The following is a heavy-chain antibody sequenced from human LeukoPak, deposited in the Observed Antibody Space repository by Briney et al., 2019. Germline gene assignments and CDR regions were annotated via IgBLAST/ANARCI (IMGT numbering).Heavy chain of an antibody. V-gene: IGHV1-2*02. Sequence: ASLCVSFKASGYTFTGYYMHWVRQAPGQGLELLGWINRNSGGTNYAQKFQGRVTMTRDTSISTAYMELSRLRSDDTAVYYCARGYDSSAYYYYFIDYWGQGTLVTVSS. CDR3: ARGYDSSAYYYYFIDY. CDR1: GYTFTGYY. CDR2: INRNSGGT. D-gene: IGHD3-22*01. J-gene: IGHJ4*02.